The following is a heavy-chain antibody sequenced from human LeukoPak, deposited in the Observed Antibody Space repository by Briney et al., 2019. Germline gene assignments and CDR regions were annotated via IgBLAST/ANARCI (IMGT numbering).Heavy chain of an antibody. D-gene: IGHD6-19*01. CDR2: IYYSGST. V-gene: IGHV4-59*01. J-gene: IGHJ4*02. CDR3: ARVVGSGWYVY. Sequence: ETLSLTCTVSGGSISSYYWSWIRQPPGKGLEWIGYIYYSGSTNYNPSLKSRVTISVDTSKNQFSLKLSSVTAADTAVYYCARVVGSGWYVYWGQGTLVTVSS. CDR1: GGSISSYY.